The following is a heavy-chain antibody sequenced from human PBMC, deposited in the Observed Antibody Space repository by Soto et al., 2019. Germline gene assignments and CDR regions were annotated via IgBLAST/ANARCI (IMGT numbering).Heavy chain of an antibody. D-gene: IGHD3-9*01. V-gene: IGHV1-18*01. CDR2: ISTFNGKT. J-gene: IGHJ3*01. CDR1: RYTFTSHG. Sequence: QIQLVQSGGDVKTPGASVKVSCTTSRYTFTSHGIDWVRQAPGQGLEWMGWISTFNGKTDYAQKFQGRVTMTADTITSTVHMELRSLRSDDTAVYYCARLLTEGATFREDAFDLWGPGTKVTV. CDR3: ARLLTEGATFREDAFDL.